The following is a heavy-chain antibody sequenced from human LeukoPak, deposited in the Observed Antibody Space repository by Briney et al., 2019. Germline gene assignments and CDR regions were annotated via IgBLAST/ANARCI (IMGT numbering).Heavy chain of an antibody. Sequence: GGSLRLSCAASGFTFDDYTMHWVRQAPGKGLEWVSLLSWVGGSTYYADSVKGRFTISRDNSKNSLYLQMTSLRTEDTALYYCAKDIAPGEAAAGTGSFQHWARAPWSPSPQ. CDR2: LSWVGGST. J-gene: IGHJ1*01. CDR3: AKDIAPGEAAAGTGSFQH. CDR1: GFTFDDYT. V-gene: IGHV3-43*01. D-gene: IGHD6-13*01.